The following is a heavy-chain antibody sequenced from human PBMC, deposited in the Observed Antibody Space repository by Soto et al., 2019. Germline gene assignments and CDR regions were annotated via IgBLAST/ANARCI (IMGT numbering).Heavy chain of an antibody. CDR3: ARDGRSSSWYAGFDP. V-gene: IGHV3-48*02. CDR1: GFTFSSYS. CDR2: ISSSSSTI. J-gene: IGHJ5*02. D-gene: IGHD6-13*01. Sequence: GGSLRLSCAASGFTFSSYSMNWVRQAPGKGLEWVSYISSSSSTIYYADSVKGRFTISRDNAKNSLYLQMNSLRDEDTAVYYFARDGRSSSWYAGFDPWGREPWSPSPQ.